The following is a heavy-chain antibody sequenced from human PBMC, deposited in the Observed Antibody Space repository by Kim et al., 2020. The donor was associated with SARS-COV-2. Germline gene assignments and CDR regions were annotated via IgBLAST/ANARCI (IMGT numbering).Heavy chain of an antibody. D-gene: IGHD3-10*01. V-gene: IGHV3-30*07. CDR3: ARDSPELLWFGELPSYYFDY. J-gene: IGHJ4*02. Sequence: RFTITKDNSKTTLYLQMNSLRAEDTAVYYCARDSPELLWFGELPSYYFDYWGQGTLVTVSS.